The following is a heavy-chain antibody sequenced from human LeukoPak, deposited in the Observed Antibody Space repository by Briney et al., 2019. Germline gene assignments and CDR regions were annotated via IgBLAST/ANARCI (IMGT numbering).Heavy chain of an antibody. Sequence: SETLSLTCAVYGGSFGGYYWSWIRQPPGKGLEWIGYIYYSGSTNYNPSLKSRVTISVDTSKNQFSLKLSSVTAADTAVYYCARQVRSRDGYNPFDYWGQGALVTVSS. CDR1: GGSFGGYY. J-gene: IGHJ4*02. V-gene: IGHV4-59*08. CDR2: IYYSGST. CDR3: ARQVRSRDGYNPFDY. D-gene: IGHD5-24*01.